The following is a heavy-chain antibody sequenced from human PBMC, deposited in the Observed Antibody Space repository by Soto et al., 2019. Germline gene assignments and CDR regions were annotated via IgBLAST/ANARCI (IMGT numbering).Heavy chain of an antibody. CDR1: GGDFKNYG. J-gene: IGHJ4*02. V-gene: IGHV1-69*12. D-gene: IGHD3-9*01. CDR2: IVPVFGLV. Sequence: QVKLVQSGAEVKKPGSSVNVSCKTSGGDFKNYGLSGVRQAPGQGLEWLGGIVPVFGLVNYGQIFQGRLTITADEGTSTAYMEMSGLKPEDTAVYYCAREIASTGFHFWGQGTLVIVSS. CDR3: AREIASTGFHF.